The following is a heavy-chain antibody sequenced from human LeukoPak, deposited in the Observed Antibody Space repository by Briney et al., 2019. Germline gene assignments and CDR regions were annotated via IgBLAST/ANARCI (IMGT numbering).Heavy chain of an antibody. CDR1: GFTVSSNY. J-gene: IGHJ6*02. V-gene: IGHV3-53*01. Sequence: GGSLRLSCAASGFTVSSNYMSWVRQAPGKGLEWVSVIYSGGSTYYADSVKGRFTISRDNSKNTLYLQMNSLRAEDTAVYYCARRLPYYGVDVWGQGTTVTVSS. CDR3: ARRLPYYGVDV. CDR2: IYSGGST. D-gene: IGHD5-18*01.